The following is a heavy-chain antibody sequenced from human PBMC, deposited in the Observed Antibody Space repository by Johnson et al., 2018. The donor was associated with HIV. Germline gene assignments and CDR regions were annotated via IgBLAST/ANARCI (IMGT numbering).Heavy chain of an antibody. J-gene: IGHJ3*02. D-gene: IGHD1-1*01. Sequence: EKLVESGGGVVQPGRSLRLSCAASGFTFSSYDMHWVRQATGKGLEWVSAIGTAGDTYYPGSVKGRFTISRENAKNSLFLQMNSLRAEDTAMYYCARDGTETGPDDAFDIWGQGTMVTVSS. V-gene: IGHV3-13*01. CDR2: IGTAGDT. CDR3: ARDGTETGPDDAFDI. CDR1: GFTFSSYD.